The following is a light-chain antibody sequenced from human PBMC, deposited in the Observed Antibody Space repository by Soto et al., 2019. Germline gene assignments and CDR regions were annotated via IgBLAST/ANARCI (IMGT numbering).Light chain of an antibody. V-gene: IGLV1-40*01. Sequence: QSVLTQPPSVSGAPGQRVTISCTGSSSNIGAGYDVHWYQQLPGTAPKLLIYGNSNRPSGVPDRFSGSKSGTSASLAITGLQAEDEDYYCCQSYDSSLSVLFGGGTKLTVL. CDR1: SSNIGAGYD. CDR3: QSYDSSLSVL. J-gene: IGLJ2*01. CDR2: GNS.